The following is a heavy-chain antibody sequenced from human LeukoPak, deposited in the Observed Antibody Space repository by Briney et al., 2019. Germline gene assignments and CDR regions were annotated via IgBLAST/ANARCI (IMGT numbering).Heavy chain of an antibody. D-gene: IGHD2-15*01. CDR2: IFYSGNT. CDR1: GGSIRSYY. V-gene: IGHV4-59*08. J-gene: IGHJ4*02. Sequence: SETLSLTCTVSGGSIRSYYWSWIRQPPGKGLEWVGYIFYSGNTDSNPSLKSRVTISVDTSKNQFSLKLSSVTAADTAVYYCARQYRSVGSCHIDYWGQGTLVTVSS. CDR3: ARQYRSVGSCHIDY.